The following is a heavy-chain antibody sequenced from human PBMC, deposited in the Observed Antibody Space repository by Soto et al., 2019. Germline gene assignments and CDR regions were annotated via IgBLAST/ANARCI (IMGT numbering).Heavy chain of an antibody. V-gene: IGHV4-31*03. CDR1: GGSISSGGYY. Sequence: PSETLSLTCTASGGSISSGGYYWSWIRQHPGKGLEWIGYIYYSGSTYYNPSLKSRVTISVDTSKNQFSLKLSSVTAADTAVYYCASSGSGFPWTAAGGIYFDYWGQGTLVTVSS. D-gene: IGHD1-26*01. CDR2: IYYSGST. CDR3: ASSGSGFPWTAAGGIYFDY. J-gene: IGHJ4*02.